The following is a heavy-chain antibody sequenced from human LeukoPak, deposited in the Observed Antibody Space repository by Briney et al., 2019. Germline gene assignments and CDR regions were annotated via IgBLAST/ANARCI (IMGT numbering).Heavy chain of an antibody. CDR3: ARSAGYGSYYYYYMDV. CDR1: GYTFTGYY. J-gene: IGHJ6*03. V-gene: IGHV1-2*02. D-gene: IGHD5-12*01. CDR2: INPNSGGT. Sequence: ASVKVSCKASGYTFTGYYMHWVRQAPGQGLEWMGWINPNSGGTNYAQKFQGRVTMTRDTSISTASMELSSLKPDDTAVYYCARSAGYGSYYYYYMDVWGKGTTVTVSS.